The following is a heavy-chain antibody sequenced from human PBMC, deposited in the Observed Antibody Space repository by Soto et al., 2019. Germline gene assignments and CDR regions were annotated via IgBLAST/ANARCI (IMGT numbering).Heavy chain of an antibody. CDR2: VTAGKGNT. J-gene: IGHJ5*02. CDR1: GYTFTAYS. CDR3: ARENPPQAGSYYDP. D-gene: IGHD3-10*01. Sequence: QVQLVQPGAEVKEPGASVKVSCKASGYTFTAYSIHWVRQAPGQRFEWMGWVTAGKGNTDYSQKFQGRVTITRDTYASTAYMELYRLRSEDTAVYYCARENPPQAGSYYDPWGQGTLVTVSS. V-gene: IGHV1-3*01.